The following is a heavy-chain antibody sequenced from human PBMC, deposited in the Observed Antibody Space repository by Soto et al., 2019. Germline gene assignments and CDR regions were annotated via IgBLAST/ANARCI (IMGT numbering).Heavy chain of an antibody. CDR1: GFSLNDASMG. V-gene: IGHV2-26*01. CDR3: ERMRGDGYTLTWFDP. J-gene: IGHJ5*02. CDR2: IFSNDAK. Sequence: QVTLKESGPVLVKPTETLTLTCTVSGFSLNDASMGVSWIRQPPGKALEWLALIFSNDAKAYTASLKTRLTISKNTPKRQVVLSIANVDPEHTGKYYCERMRGDGYTLTWFDPWGQGTLVTVSS. D-gene: IGHD5-12*01.